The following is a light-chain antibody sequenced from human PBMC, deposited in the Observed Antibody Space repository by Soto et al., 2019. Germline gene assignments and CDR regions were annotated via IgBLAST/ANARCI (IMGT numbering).Light chain of an antibody. CDR2: GAS. J-gene: IGKJ3*01. Sequence: EIVLTQSPGTLSLSPGERATLSCRASQTIDNNHLAWYQQKPGQAPRLLFYGASTMATGIPDRFSGSGSGTKFTLIISRLEPDDFAVYYCQQYVWSPPFTFGPGTKVDIK. CDR3: QQYVWSPPFT. CDR1: QTIDNNH. V-gene: IGKV3-20*01.